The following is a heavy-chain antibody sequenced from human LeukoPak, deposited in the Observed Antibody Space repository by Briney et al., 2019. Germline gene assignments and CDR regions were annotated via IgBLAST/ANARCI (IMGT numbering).Heavy chain of an antibody. Sequence: QPGGSLRLSCAASGFTFSSYAMNWVRQAPGKGLEWVSALSGSGGSTYYADSVKGRFTISRDNSKNTLFLQMNSLRAEDTAVYYCAKALDVVVTAVDSWGQGTLVAVSS. V-gene: IGHV3-23*01. J-gene: IGHJ4*02. CDR1: GFTFSSYA. D-gene: IGHD2-21*02. CDR2: LSGSGGST. CDR3: AKALDVVVTAVDS.